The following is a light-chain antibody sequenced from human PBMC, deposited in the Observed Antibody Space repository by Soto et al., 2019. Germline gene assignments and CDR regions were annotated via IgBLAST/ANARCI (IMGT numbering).Light chain of an antibody. CDR3: RQYHEWPMT. CDR1: QSISSH. CDR2: DSS. Sequence: EIVMTQSPATLSVSPGGRVTLSCRASQSISSHLGWYQQRPGRTPSLLIYDSSSRVTDIPARFSGSGSGTEFTLTISSLQSEDFAVYYCRQYHEWPMTFGQGTRLEIK. V-gene: IGKV3-15*01. J-gene: IGKJ5*01.